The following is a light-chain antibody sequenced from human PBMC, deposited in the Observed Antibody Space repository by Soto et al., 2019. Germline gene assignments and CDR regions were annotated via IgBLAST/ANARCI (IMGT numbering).Light chain of an antibody. V-gene: IGKV4-1*01. CDR3: QQYYSAPPT. CDR1: QGGLYSSNNKNY. Sequence: DIVMTQSQDSLAVSLGERATINCKSSQGGLYSSNNKNYLAWYQQKPGQPPKLLIYWASTRESGVPDRFSGNGSGTDFTLTIRSLQAEDVAVYYCQQYYSAPPTFGQGTKVEIK. J-gene: IGKJ1*01. CDR2: WAS.